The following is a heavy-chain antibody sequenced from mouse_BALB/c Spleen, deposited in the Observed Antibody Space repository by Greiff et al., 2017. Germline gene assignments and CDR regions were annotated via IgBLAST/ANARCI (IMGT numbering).Heavy chain of an antibody. D-gene: IGHD1-1*01. J-gene: IGHJ4*01. CDR1: GYTFTSYW. Sequence: VQLQQSGTVLARPGASVKMSCKASGYTFTSYWMHWVKQRPGQGLEWIGAIYPGNSDTSYNQKFKGKAKLTAATSTSTAYMELSSLTYEDSAVYYCTGSTGYYYAMDYWGQGTSVTVSS. CDR3: TGSTGYYYAMDY. CDR2: IYPGNSDT. V-gene: IGHV1-5*01.